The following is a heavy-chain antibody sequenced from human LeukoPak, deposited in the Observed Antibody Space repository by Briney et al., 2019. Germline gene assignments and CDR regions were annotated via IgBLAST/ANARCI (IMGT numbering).Heavy chain of an antibody. CDR3: ARVMSGVGYSYGLYFDY. V-gene: IGHV4-31*03. J-gene: IGHJ4*02. CDR2: IYYSGST. Sequence: SETLSLTCTVCGGSISSGGYYWSWIRRHPGKGLEWIGYIYYSGSTYYNPSLKSRVTISVDTSKNQFSLKLSSVTAADTAVYYCARVMSGVGYSYGLYFDYWGQGTLVTVSS. D-gene: IGHD5-18*01. CDR1: GGSISSGGYY.